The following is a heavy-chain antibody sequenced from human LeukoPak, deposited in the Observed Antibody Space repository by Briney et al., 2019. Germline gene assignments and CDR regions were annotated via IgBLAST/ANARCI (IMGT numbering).Heavy chain of an antibody. CDR2: FDPEDGET. CDR1: GYTLTELS. J-gene: IGHJ3*02. D-gene: IGHD3-10*01. CDR3: ASVLLWFGESSDAFDI. V-gene: IGHV1-24*01. Sequence: GASVKVSCKVSGYTLTELSMHWVRQAPGKGLEWMGGFDPEDGETIYAQKFQGRVTMTEDTSTDTAYMELSSLRSEDTAVYYCASVLLWFGESSDAFDIWGQGTMVTVSS.